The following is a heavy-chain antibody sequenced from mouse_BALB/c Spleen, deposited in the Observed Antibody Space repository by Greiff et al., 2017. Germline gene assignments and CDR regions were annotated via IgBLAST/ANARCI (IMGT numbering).Heavy chain of an antibody. CDR3: ARGGYDVGGYAMDY. CDR2: ISSGGST. CDR1: GFTFSSYA. V-gene: IGHV5-6-5*01. Sequence: EVKLMESGGGLVKPGGSLKLSCAASGFTFSSYAMSWVRQTPEKRLEWVASISSGGSTYYPDSVKGRFTISRDNARNILYLQMSSLRSEDTAMYYCARGGYDVGGYAMDYWGQGTSVTVSS. D-gene: IGHD2-2*01. J-gene: IGHJ4*01.